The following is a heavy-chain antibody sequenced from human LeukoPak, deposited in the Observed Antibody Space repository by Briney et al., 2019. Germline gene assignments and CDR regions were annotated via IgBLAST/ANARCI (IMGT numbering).Heavy chain of an antibody. J-gene: IGHJ5*02. CDR1: GYTFTGYY. CDR3: ARDNSRITIFGVVIIRSGKYNWFDP. V-gene: IGHV1-2*02. D-gene: IGHD3-3*01. CDR2: INPNSGGT. Sequence: GASVKVSCKASGYTFTGYYMHWVRQAPGQGLEWMGWINPNSGGTNYAQKFQGRVTMTRDTSISTAYMELSRLRSDDTAVYYCARDNSRITIFGVVIIRSGKYNWFDPWGQGTLVTVSS.